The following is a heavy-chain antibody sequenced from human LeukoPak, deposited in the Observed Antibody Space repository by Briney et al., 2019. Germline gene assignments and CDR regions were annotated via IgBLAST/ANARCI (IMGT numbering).Heavy chain of an antibody. CDR1: GGSINNYY. D-gene: IGHD3-16*01. Sequence: SETLSLTCTVSGGSINNYYWNWIRQPAGKGLEWIGRVYASGSLRYNPSFNSRAIMSVDASKNQVSLKVTSATAADSAVYFCARDQSGSGGHNNDAFDIWGHGTMVTVSS. J-gene: IGHJ3*02. CDR2: VYASGSL. V-gene: IGHV4-4*07. CDR3: ARDQSGSGGHNNDAFDI.